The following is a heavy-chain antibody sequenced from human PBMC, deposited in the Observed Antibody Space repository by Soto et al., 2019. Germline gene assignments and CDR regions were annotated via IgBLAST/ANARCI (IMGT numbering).Heavy chain of an antibody. CDR2: IYYSGST. V-gene: IGHV4-59*01. Sequence: SETLSLTCTVSGGSISSYYWSWIRQPPGKGLEWIGYIYYSGSTNYNPSLKSRVTISVDTSKNQFSLKLSSVTAADTAVYYCARNFIVRGESRSSSWYGPDGLDYYYYGMDVWGQGTTVTVSS. CDR3: ARNFIVRGESRSSSWYGPDGLDYYYYGMDV. J-gene: IGHJ6*02. D-gene: IGHD6-13*01. CDR1: GGSISSYY.